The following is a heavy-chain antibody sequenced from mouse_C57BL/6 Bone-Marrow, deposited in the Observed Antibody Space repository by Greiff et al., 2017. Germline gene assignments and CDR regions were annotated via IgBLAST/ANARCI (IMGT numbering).Heavy chain of an antibody. CDR3: TRVYGSSPYYFDY. V-gene: IGHV6-3*01. J-gene: IGHJ2*01. CDR1: GFTFSNYW. Sequence: EVKVEESGGGLVQPGGSMKLSCVASGFTFSNYWMNWVRQSPEKGLEWVAQIRLKSDNYATLYAESVQGRFTISSDDSKSSVYLQMNNLRAEDIGIYYCTRVYGSSPYYFDYWGQGTTLTVSS. D-gene: IGHD1-1*01. CDR2: IRLKSDNYAT.